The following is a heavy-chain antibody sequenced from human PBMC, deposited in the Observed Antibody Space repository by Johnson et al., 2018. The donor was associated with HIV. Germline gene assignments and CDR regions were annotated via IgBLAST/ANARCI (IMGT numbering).Heavy chain of an antibody. D-gene: IGHD3-22*01. CDR3: AKRGSTMIGWAGAFDI. V-gene: IGHV3-20*04. J-gene: IGHJ3*02. Sequence: VHLVESGGGVVQPGRSLRLSCAASGCTLRSYGMHRVRQTPGKGLEWVSGINWHGGSTGYADSVKGRFTISRDNTKNSVYLQMNSLRAEDTAVYYCAKRGSTMIGWAGAFDIWGQGTMVTVSP. CDR1: GCTLRSYG. CDR2: INWHGGST.